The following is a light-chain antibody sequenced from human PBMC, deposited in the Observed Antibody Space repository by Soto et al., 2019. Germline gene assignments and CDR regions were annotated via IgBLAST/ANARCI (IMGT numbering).Light chain of an antibody. V-gene: IGKV1-5*03. CDR2: ETS. J-gene: IGKJ1*01. Sequence: DVQMTQSPSTLSASVGDRVTITCRASQSISRWLAWYQQKPGKAPKLLIYETSSLEDGVPSRFTGSGSGTEFSLTITSLPPEDFASYYCQKYKDYWTFGQGTKVDIK. CDR3: QKYKDYWT. CDR1: QSISRW.